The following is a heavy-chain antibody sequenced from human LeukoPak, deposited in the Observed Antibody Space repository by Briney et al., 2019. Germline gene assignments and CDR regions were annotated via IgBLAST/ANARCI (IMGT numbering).Heavy chain of an antibody. CDR3: ARVPAHYYGSGSYDY. V-gene: IGHV1-18*01. Sequence: ASVKVSCKASGYTFTSYGISWVRQAPGQGLKWMGWISAYNGNTNYAQKLQGRVTMTTDTSTSTAYMELRSLRSDDTAVYYCARVPAHYYGSGSYDYWGQGTLVTVSS. D-gene: IGHD3-10*01. CDR2: ISAYNGNT. J-gene: IGHJ4*02. CDR1: GYTFTSYG.